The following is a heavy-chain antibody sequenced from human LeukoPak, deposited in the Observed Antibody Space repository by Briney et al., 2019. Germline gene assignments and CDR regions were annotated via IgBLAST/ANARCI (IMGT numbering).Heavy chain of an antibody. J-gene: IGHJ4*02. CDR3: TRGRKGWLQSG. D-gene: IGHD5-24*01. CDR2: MNPNSGNT. V-gene: IGHV1-8*01. Sequence: SSVKVSCKASGYTFTSYDINWVRQATGQGLEWMGWMNPNSGNTGYAQKFQGRVTMTRNTSISTAYMELGTLRSEDTAVYYCTRGRKGWLQSGWGQGTLVTVSS. CDR1: GYTFTSYD.